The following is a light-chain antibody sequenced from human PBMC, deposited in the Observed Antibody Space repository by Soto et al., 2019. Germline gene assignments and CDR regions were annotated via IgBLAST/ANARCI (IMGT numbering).Light chain of an antibody. CDR3: SSYTSSTAYV. Sequence: QSSLTAPSSWSGSPGQSITISCTGTISDVGGYHYVSCYQLQPGKAPKLMVYEVSNRPSGVSNRFSGSKSGNTASLTISGLQAEDEAAYYCSSYTSSTAYVFRTGTKVTVL. V-gene: IGLV2-14*01. CDR1: ISDVGGYHY. J-gene: IGLJ1*01. CDR2: EVS.